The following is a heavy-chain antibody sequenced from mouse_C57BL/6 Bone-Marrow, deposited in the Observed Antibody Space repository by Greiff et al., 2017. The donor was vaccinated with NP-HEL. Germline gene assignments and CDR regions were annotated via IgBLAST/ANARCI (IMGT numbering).Heavy chain of an antibody. D-gene: IGHD2-4*01. V-gene: IGHV1-81*01. CDR2: IYPRSGNT. J-gene: IGHJ1*03. CDR1: GYTFTSYG. Sequence: VQLQQSGAELARPGASVKLSCKASGYTFTSYGISWVKQRTGQGLEWIGEIYPRSGNTYYNEKFKGKATLTADKSSSTAYMELRSLTSEDSAVYFCASLYYEYDRYFDVWGTGTTVTVSS. CDR3: ASLYYEYDRYFDV.